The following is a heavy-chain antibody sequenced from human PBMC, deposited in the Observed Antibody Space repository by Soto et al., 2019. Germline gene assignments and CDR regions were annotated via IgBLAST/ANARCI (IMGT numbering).Heavy chain of an antibody. Sequence: SETLSLTCTVSGGSISSYYWSWIRQPPGKGLEWIGYIYYSGSTNYNPSLKSRVTISVDTSKNQFSLKLSSVTAADTAVYYCARVDTAMDDYDYYGMDVWGQGTTVTVSS. V-gene: IGHV4-59*01. CDR3: ARVDTAMDDYDYYGMDV. CDR1: GGSISSYY. CDR2: IYYSGST. D-gene: IGHD5-18*01. J-gene: IGHJ6*02.